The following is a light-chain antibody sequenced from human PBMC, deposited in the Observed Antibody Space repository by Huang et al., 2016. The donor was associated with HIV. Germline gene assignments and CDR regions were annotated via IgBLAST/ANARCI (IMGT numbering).Light chain of an antibody. J-gene: IGKJ4*01. CDR1: QGITNY. Sequence: IQLTQSPSSVSAFVGDRVAITCRASQGITNYVAWYQQKPGKAPKLLMYAASTFERGVPSRFSGSGSGTDFTLAISSLQPEDSATYYCQQFNSYPFIFGGGTKVEIK. V-gene: IGKV1-9*01. CDR2: AAS. CDR3: QQFNSYPFI.